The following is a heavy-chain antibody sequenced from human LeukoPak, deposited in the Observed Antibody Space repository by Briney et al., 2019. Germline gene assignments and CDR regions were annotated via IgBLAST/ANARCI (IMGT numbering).Heavy chain of an antibody. CDR3: AXXGRXIVVVTKYAFDI. D-gene: IGHD3-22*01. V-gene: IGHV1-69*13. Sequence: SVKVXXKASGGTFSSYAISWVRQAPGQGLEWMGGIIPIFGTANYAQKFQGRVTITADESTSTAYMELSSLRSDDTAVDYCAXXGRXIVVVTKYAFDIWGQGTMVTVSS. CDR1: GGTFSSYA. CDR2: IIPIFGTA. J-gene: IGHJ3*02.